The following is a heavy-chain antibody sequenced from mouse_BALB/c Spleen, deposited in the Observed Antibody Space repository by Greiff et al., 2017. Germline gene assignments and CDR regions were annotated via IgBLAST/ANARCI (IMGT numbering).Heavy chain of an antibody. CDR1: GFSLTSYG. CDR2: IWSGGST. V-gene: IGHV2-2*02. J-gene: IGHJ3*01. CDR3: ARNWYGNYGLAY. D-gene: IGHD2-10*02. Sequence: VHLVESGPGLVQPSQSLSITCTVSGFSLTSYGVHWVRQSPGKGLEWLGVIWSGGSTDYNAAFISRLSISKDNSKSQVFFKMNSLQANDTAIYYCARNWYGNYGLAYGGQGTLVTVSA.